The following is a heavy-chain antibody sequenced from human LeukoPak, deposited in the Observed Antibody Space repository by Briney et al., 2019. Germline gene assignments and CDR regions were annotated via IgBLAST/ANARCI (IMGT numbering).Heavy chain of an antibody. CDR3: ARSPKGAFDI. CDR1: GGSISSGGYY. V-gene: IGHV4-30-2*01. Sequence: SESLSLTCTVSGGSISSGGYYGSWIRQPPGKGLEWIGYIYHSGSTYYNPSLKSRVTMSVDTSKNQFSLRLNSVTAADTAVYYCARSPKGAFDIWGQGTMVTVSS. CDR2: IYHSGST. J-gene: IGHJ3*02.